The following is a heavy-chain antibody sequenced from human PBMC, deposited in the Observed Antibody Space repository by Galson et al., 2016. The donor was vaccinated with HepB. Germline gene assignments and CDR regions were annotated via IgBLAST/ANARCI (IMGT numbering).Heavy chain of an antibody. CDR1: GFTFSSYS. CDR2: IYSGGNT. V-gene: IGHV3-53*01. Sequence: SLRLSCAASGFTFSSYSMNWVRQAPGKGLEWVSLIYSGGNTYHADSVKGRFTISRDNSKNTVYLQMNSLKAEDTAVYYCASARKVFGPFDPWGQGTLVTVSS. J-gene: IGHJ5*02. CDR3: ASARKVFGPFDP. D-gene: IGHD3-3*01.